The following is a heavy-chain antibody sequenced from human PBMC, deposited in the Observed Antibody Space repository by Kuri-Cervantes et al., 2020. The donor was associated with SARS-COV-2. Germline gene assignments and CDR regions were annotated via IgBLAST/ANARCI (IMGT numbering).Heavy chain of an antibody. CDR1: GITVTSDY. CDR3: ARARLGDWYFDL. CDR2: IYSGGTT. V-gene: IGHV3-66*01. J-gene: IGHJ2*01. Sequence: GEALKISWAASGITVTSDYMTEVRQAPGKGLEWGSIIYSGGTTYYGDSVKGRFTMSRDTSKSTVYLQMDSLRVDDTAVYYCARARLGDWYFDLWGRGTMVTVSS. D-gene: IGHD3-16*01.